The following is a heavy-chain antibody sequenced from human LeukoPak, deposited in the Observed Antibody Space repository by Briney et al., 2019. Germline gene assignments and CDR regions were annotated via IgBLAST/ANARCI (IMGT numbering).Heavy chain of an antibody. V-gene: IGHV3-43*02. CDR1: GFAFDDYA. D-gene: IGHD2-15*01. J-gene: IGHJ4*02. CDR3: AKQAASGGGVDY. CDR2: ISGDGGST. Sequence: QPGGSLRLSCATSGFAFDDYATHWVRQAPGKGLEWVSLISGDGGSTYYAASVKGRFTISRDNSKNSLYVQMNSLRSEDTALYYCAKQAASGGGVDYWGQGTLVTVSS.